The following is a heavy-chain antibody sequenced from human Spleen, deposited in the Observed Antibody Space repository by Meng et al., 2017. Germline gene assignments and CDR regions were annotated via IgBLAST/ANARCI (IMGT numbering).Heavy chain of an antibody. CDR2: IIPIFGTA. J-gene: IGHJ4*02. D-gene: IGHD3-22*01. Sequence: SVKVSCKASGGTFSSYTISWVRQAPGQGLEWRGGIIPIFGTANYAQKFQGGVTITADESTSTAYMEPSSLRSEDAAAYYCAGGAPGIYYDSSGYSIFDYWGQGTLVTVSS. CDR1: GGTFSSYT. CDR3: AGGAPGIYYDSSGYSIFDY. V-gene: IGHV1-69*13.